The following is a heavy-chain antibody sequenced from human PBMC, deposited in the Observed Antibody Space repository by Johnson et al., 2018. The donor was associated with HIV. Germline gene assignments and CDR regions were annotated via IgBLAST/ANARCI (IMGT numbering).Heavy chain of an antibody. CDR3: ARGVKQQLNVVDAFDI. D-gene: IGHD6-13*01. CDR2: ISSSGRTI. J-gene: IGHJ3*02. Sequence: QVQLVESGGDLVKPGGSLRLSCAASGFIFSDYYMTWIRQAPGKGLESISYISSSGRTIYYADSVKGRFTICRDNSKNTLYLQMNSLRVEDTGVYYCARGVKQQLNVVDAFDIWGQGTKVTVSS. V-gene: IGHV3-11*04. CDR1: GFIFSDYY.